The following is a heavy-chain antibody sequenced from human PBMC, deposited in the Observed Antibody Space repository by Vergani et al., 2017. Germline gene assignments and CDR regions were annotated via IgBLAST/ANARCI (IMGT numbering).Heavy chain of an antibody. CDR3: TTYRPSSGYRGKEF. J-gene: IGHJ4*02. CDR1: GFTVSSNY. V-gene: IGHV3-15*01. CDR2: IKSKTDGGTT. D-gene: IGHD3-22*01. Sequence: EVQLVESGGGLVQPGGSLRLSCAASGFTVSSNYMSWVRQAPGKGLEWVGRIKSKTDGGTTDYAAPVKGRFTISRDDSKNTLYLQMNSLKTEDTAVYYCTTYRPSSGYRGKEFWGQGTLVTVSS.